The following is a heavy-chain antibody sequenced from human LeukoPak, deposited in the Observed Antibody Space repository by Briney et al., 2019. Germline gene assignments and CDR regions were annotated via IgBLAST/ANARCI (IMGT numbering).Heavy chain of an antibody. CDR2: IYYSGST. CDR3: ARQRYSSSWYDY. V-gene: IGHV4-59*08. CDR1: GGSISSYY. D-gene: IGHD6-13*01. Sequence: SETLSLTCTVSGGSISSYYWSWIRQPPGKGLEWIGYIYYSGSTNYNPSLKSRVTISVDMSKNQFSLKLSSVTAADTAVYYCARQRYSSSWYDYWGQGTLVTVSS. J-gene: IGHJ4*02.